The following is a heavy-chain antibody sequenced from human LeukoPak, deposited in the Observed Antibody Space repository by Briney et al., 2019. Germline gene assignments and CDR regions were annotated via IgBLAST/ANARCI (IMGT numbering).Heavy chain of an antibody. CDR2: IDPSDSYT. CDR1: GYSFTSYW. Sequence: GESLKISCKGSGYSFTSYWISWVRQMPGKGLEWMGRIDPSDSYTNYSPSFQGHVTISADKSISTAYLQCSSLKASATAMYYCARPSSGWYVLDYWGQGTLVTVSS. CDR3: ARPSSGWYVLDY. J-gene: IGHJ4*02. V-gene: IGHV5-10-1*01. D-gene: IGHD6-19*01.